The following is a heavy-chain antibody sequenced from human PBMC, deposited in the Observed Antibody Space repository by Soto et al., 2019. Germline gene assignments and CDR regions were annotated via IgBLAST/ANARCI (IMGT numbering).Heavy chain of an antibody. J-gene: IGHJ6*02. Sequence: SETLSLTCAVYGGSFSGYYWSWIRQPPGKGLEWIGEINHSGSTNYNPSLKSRVTISVDTSKNQFSLKLSSVTAADTAVYYCARGKPREAAAGTFYYYYGMDVWGQGTTVTVS. D-gene: IGHD6-13*01. CDR1: GGSFSGYY. V-gene: IGHV4-34*01. CDR3: ARGKPREAAAGTFYYYYGMDV. CDR2: INHSGST.